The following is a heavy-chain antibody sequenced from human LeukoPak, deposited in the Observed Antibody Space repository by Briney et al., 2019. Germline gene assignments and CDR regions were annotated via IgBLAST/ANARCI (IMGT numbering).Heavy chain of an antibody. CDR1: GFIFDDYG. Sequence: GGSLRLSCVASGFIFDDYGMSWVRQAPGKGLEFISSVFWNGTSTGYADSVKGRFTISRDNARNSLYLQMNSLRTEDTAFYYCARDAASIYDPLTGYYDYWGQGTPVTVSS. V-gene: IGHV3-20*04. CDR3: ARDAASIYDPLTGYYDY. J-gene: IGHJ4*02. D-gene: IGHD3-9*01. CDR2: VFWNGTST.